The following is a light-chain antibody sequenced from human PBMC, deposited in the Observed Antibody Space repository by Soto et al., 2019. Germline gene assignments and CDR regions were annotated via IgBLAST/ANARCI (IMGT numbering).Light chain of an antibody. Sequence: EIVLTQSPATLSLSPGERAALSCRASQGVGRFLAWYQQKPGQAPRLLIYDASNRATGIPARFSGSGSETDFTLAIDNLEHEEFAVYYCQQRGGWPLTFGGGTKVEIK. V-gene: IGKV3-11*01. CDR2: DAS. CDR3: QQRGGWPLT. J-gene: IGKJ4*01. CDR1: QGVGRF.